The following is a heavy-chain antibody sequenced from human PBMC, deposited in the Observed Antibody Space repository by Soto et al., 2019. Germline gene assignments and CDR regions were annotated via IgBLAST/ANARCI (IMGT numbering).Heavy chain of an antibody. D-gene: IGHD2-15*01. J-gene: IGHJ4*02. CDR2: IIPILGIA. CDR1: GGTFSSYT. Sequence: QVQLVQSGAEVKKPGSSVKVSCKASGGTFSSYTINWVRQAPGQGLEWMGMIIPILGIANYAQKFQDRVTITADKSTSTAYMELSSLRSEDTAVYYCARGRGGRGDYWCQGTLVTVSS. V-gene: IGHV1-69*02. CDR3: ARGRGGRGDY.